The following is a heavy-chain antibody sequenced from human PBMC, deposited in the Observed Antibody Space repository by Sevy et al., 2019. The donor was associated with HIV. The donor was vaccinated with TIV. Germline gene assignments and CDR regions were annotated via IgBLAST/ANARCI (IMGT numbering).Heavy chain of an antibody. J-gene: IGHJ6*02. CDR3: ARDHRFSRARYGFYYYFYGMDV. D-gene: IGHD6-19*01. CDR2: IKQDGSEK. CDR1: GLTFSNYW. V-gene: IGHV3-7*01. Sequence: GGSLRLSCAASGLTFSNYWVNWVRQAPGKGLEWVAKIKQDGSEKYYVDSVKGQLTISRDNTKNSLYLQMNSLRAEDTAVYYGARDHRFSRARYGFYYYFYGMDVWGQGTTVTVSS.